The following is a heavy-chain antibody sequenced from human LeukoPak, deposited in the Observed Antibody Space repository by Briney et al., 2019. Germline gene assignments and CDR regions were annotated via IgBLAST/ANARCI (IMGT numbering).Heavy chain of an antibody. CDR2: IKPDGRVK. J-gene: IGHJ4*02. CDR1: GFTLSNYW. Sequence: GGSLRLFCAASGFTLSNYWMSWVREAPEKGLEWVANIKPDGRVKQYVDSMKGRFTISRDNAKNSLYLQMNSLRAEDTAVYYCARDRDDGGFEYWGQGTLVTVSS. CDR3: ARDRDDGGFEY. D-gene: IGHD4-23*01. V-gene: IGHV3-7*01.